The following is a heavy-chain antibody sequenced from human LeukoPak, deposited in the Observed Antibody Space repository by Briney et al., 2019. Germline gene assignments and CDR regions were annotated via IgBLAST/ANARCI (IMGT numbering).Heavy chain of an antibody. J-gene: IGHJ4*02. CDR3: ARFALKTPPTD. CDR2: ISSSSYI. CDR1: GGSISTYY. Sequence: ETLSLTCTVSGGSISTYYWSWIRQPPGKGLEWVSSISSSSYIYYADSVKGRFTISRDNAKNSLYLQMNSLRAEDTAVYYCARFALKTPPTDWGQGTLVTVSS. V-gene: IGHV3-69-1*01.